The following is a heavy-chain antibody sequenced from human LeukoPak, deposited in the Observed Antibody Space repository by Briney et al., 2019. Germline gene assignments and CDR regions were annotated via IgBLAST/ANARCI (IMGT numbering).Heavy chain of an antibody. J-gene: IGHJ6*02. CDR2: IYYSGST. V-gene: IGHV4-59*08. CDR1: GGSFSGYY. CDR3: ARLDQYGPLDYYYGMDV. D-gene: IGHD3-10*01. Sequence: SETLSLTCAVYGGSFSGYYWSWIRQPPGKGLEWIGYIYYSGSTNYNPSLKSRVTISVDTSKNQFSLKLSSVTAADTAVYYCARLDQYGPLDYYYGMDVWGQGTTVTVSS.